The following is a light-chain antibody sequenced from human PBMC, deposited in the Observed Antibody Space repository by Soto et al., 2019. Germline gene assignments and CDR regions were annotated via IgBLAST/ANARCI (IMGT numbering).Light chain of an antibody. CDR3: QTWGTGTVV. CDR2: FNNDGSH. J-gene: IGLJ2*01. CDR1: GGHSSYA. Sequence: QSVLTQSPSASASLGASVKLTCTLSGGHSSYAIAWHQQQPEKGPRYLMKFNNDGSHSKGDGIPDRFSGSSSGAERYLTISSLQSEDEADYYCQTWGTGTVVFGGGTKLTVL. V-gene: IGLV4-69*01.